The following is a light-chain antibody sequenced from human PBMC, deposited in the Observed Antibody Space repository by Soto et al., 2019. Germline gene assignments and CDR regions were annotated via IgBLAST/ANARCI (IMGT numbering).Light chain of an antibody. V-gene: IGKV1-5*03. CDR1: QPISNY. CDR2: RAS. CDR3: HHYTTSPFT. J-gene: IGKJ2*01. Sequence: DIQMTQSPSTLSASVGDRVTITCRATQPISNYLAWYQQKPGKAPKLLIYRASHLESGVPSRFSGRGSATEFTLTIDTLQPDDFATYYCHHYTTSPFTFGQGTKVEIK.